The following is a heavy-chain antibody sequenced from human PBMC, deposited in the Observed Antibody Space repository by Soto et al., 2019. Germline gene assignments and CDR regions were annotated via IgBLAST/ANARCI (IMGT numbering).Heavy chain of an antibody. D-gene: IGHD3-10*01. J-gene: IGHJ4*02. Sequence: QVQLVQSGAEVKKPGSSVKVSCKTSGGTFSNYAFIWVRQAPGQGLEWTGGIIPIFDTAKYSQRFLDRVTITADKSTGTVYMEMGSLAAEETAGSYCARASNYYGSGWISHFDLWGQGTQVTVTS. CDR3: ARASNYYGSGWISHFDL. CDR2: IIPIFDTA. CDR1: GGTFSNYA. V-gene: IGHV1-69*06.